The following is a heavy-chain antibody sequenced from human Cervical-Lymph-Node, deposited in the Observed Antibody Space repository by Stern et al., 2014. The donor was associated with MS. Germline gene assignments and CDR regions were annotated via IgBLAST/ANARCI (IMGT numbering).Heavy chain of an antibody. CDR1: GYSFTTFV. CDR2: INPGNGNT. CDR3: AREEMVRGLIPPHYFDH. D-gene: IGHD3-10*01. J-gene: IGHJ4*02. Sequence: VQLVESGAEVKKPGASVKVSCKASGYSFTTFVIHWVRQAPGQRLEWMGWINPGNGNTKYSQMLLGRVRITRDTSASTASLELSSLRSEDTAMYFCAREEMVRGLIPPHYFDHWGQGSLVTVSS. V-gene: IGHV1-3*01.